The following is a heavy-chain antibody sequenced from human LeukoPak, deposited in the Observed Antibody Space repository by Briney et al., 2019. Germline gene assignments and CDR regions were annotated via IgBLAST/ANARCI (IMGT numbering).Heavy chain of an antibody. Sequence: SVKVSCKASGGTFSSYAISWVRQAPGQGLEWMGGIIPIFGTANYAQKFQGRVTITADESTSTAYMELSSLRSEDTAVYYCATTPRRDYYDSSGYYPDPTFDYWGQGTLVTVSS. CDR3: ATTPRRDYYDSSGYYPDPTFDY. D-gene: IGHD3-22*01. J-gene: IGHJ4*02. CDR1: GGTFSSYA. CDR2: IIPIFGTA. V-gene: IGHV1-69*13.